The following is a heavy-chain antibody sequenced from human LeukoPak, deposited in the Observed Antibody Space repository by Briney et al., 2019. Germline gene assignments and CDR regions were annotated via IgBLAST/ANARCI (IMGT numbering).Heavy chain of an antibody. CDR3: ARVGMVRGPLD. CDR1: GFTFSSYW. V-gene: IGHV3-7*01. J-gene: IGHJ4*02. Sequence: GGSLRLSCAASGFTFSSYWMSWVRQVPGKGLEWVANIKQDGSEKHYVDSVKGRFTISRDNAKNSLYLQMNSLRAEDTAVYYCARVGMVRGPLDWGQGTLVTVSS. D-gene: IGHD3-10*01. CDR2: IKQDGSEK.